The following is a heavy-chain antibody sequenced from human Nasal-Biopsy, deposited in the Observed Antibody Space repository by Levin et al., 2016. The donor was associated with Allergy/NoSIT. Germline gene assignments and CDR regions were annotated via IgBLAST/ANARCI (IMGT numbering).Heavy chain of an antibody. J-gene: IGHJ4*02. Sequence: GESLKISCAASGFTFSSSWMYWVRHAPGKGLVWVSRINSDGRSTDYADSVKGRFTISRDNAKNTLYLQMNSLTTEDTAVYYCARDRDRSGYYDPLWGQGTQVTVSS. D-gene: IGHD3-22*01. CDR2: INSDGRST. CDR3: ARDRDRSGYYDPL. V-gene: IGHV3-74*01. CDR1: GFTFSSSW.